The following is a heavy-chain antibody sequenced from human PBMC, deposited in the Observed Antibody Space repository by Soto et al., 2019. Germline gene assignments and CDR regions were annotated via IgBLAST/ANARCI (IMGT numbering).Heavy chain of an antibody. J-gene: IGHJ4*01. CDR3: ARHLVGSTRGNFDY. CDR2: IYPGDSDT. CDR1: GYSFTIYW. Sequence: GESLKISCKGSGYSFTIYWIGWVRQMPGKGLEWMGIIYPGDSDTRYSPSFQGQVTISADKSISTAYLQWSGLRASDTAMYFCARHLVGSTRGNFDYWGQGTLVTVSS. D-gene: IGHD2-2*01. V-gene: IGHV5-51*01.